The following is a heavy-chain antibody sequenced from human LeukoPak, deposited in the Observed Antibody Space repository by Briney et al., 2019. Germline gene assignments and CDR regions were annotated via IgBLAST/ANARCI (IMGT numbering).Heavy chain of an antibody. CDR1: GFTFSNYD. V-gene: IGHV3-48*01. D-gene: IGHD4-17*01. CDR3: ARDFDYAFDY. J-gene: IGHJ4*02. Sequence: GGSLRLSCAASGFTFSNYDMNWVRQAPGKGLEWVSYISRSGSTIYYADSVKGRVTISRDNAKNSLYLQMNSLRAEDAAVYYCARDFDYAFDYWGQGTLVTVSS. CDR2: ISRSGSTI.